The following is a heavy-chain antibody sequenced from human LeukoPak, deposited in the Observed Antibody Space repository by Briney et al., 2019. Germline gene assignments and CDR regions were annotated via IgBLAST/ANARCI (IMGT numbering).Heavy chain of an antibody. J-gene: IGHJ5*02. CDR1: GGSFSGYY. CDR3: ARGRVLLWFGELLPYNWFDP. Sequence: SETLSLTCAVYGGSFSGYYWSWIRQPPGKGLEWIGEINHSGSTNHNPSLKSRVTISVDTSKNQFSLKLSSVTAADTAVYYCARGRVLLWFGELLPYNWFDPWGQGTLVTVSS. CDR2: INHSGST. D-gene: IGHD3-10*01. V-gene: IGHV4-34*01.